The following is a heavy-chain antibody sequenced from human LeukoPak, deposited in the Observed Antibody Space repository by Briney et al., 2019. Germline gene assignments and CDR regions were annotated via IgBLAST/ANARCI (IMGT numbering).Heavy chain of an antibody. J-gene: IGHJ4*02. V-gene: IGHV4-59*08. CDR3: ARQSDTYGFDY. D-gene: IGHD5-18*01. CDR2: IYYSGST. CDR1: GGSISGYY. Sequence: SETLSLTCTVSGGSISGYYSSWIRQPPGKGLEWIGYIYYSGSTNYNPSLKSRVTISVDTSKNQFSLRLSSVTAADTAVDYCARQSDTYGFDYWGQGTRVTVSS.